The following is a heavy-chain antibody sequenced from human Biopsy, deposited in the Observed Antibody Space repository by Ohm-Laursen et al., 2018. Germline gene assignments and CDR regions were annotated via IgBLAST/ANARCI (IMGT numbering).Heavy chain of an antibody. J-gene: IGHJ6*02. D-gene: IGHD3-22*01. CDR2: INHSGRT. CDR3: VRGVDYYDPYHYYALDV. Sequence: GTLSLTCAVYGESFNGYYWSWIRQTPGKGLEWIGEINHSGRTNYNPSLKSRVTISVDTSKNHFSLKVRSVTAADTAVYYCVRGVDYYDPYHYYALDVWGQGTLVTVSS. CDR1: GESFNGYY. V-gene: IGHV4-34*01.